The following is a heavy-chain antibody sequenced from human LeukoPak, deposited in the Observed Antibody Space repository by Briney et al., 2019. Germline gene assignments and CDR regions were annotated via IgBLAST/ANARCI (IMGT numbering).Heavy chain of an antibody. V-gene: IGHV3-30*02. J-gene: IGHJ4*02. Sequence: PGGSLRLSCAASGFTFSSYGMHWVRQAPGKGLEGVAFIRSDGSNKYYADSVKGRFTISRDNSKNTLYLQMNSLRAEDSAVYYCAKDPIGGETHFDYWGQGTLVTVSS. CDR1: GFTFSSYG. CDR2: IRSDGSNK. CDR3: AKDPIGGETHFDY. D-gene: IGHD2-21*01.